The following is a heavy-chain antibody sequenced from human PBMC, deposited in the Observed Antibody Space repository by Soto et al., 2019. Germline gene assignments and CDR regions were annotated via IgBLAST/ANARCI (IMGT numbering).Heavy chain of an antibody. D-gene: IGHD6-13*01. CDR1: GGXXSXYX. CDR2: IIPIFGTA. V-gene: IGHV1-69*01. CDR3: ARVRRGYSSSWYLGNYYGMDV. Sequence: QVQLVQSGAEVXXXXXXXXVSCKASGGXXSXYXISWVRQAPGQGLEWMGGIIPIFGTANYAQKFQGRVTITADESTSTAYMELSSLRSEDTAVYYCARVRRGYSSSWYLGNYYGMDVW. J-gene: IGHJ6*01.